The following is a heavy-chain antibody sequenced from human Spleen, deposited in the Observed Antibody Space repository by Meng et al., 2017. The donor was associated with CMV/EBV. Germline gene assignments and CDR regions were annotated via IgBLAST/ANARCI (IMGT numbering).Heavy chain of an antibody. CDR1: GDTFNSDT. D-gene: IGHD5-18*01. Sequence: KASGDTFNSDTISWVRQAPGQGLEWMGGIIPIFKTPDYAQKFQGRVTISTDESTGTAYMELRSLRSEDTAVYYCAKDRAYSYGPSGYWGQGTLVTVSS. CDR2: IIPIFKTP. J-gene: IGHJ4*02. V-gene: IGHV1-69*05. CDR3: AKDRAYSYGPSGY.